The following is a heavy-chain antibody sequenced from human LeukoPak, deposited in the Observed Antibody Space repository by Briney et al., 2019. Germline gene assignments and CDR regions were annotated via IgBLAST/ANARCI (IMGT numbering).Heavy chain of an antibody. Sequence: SETLSLTCTVSGGSTSAYYWSWIRQPPGKGLEWIGYIYYSGSTNYNPSLKSRATMSVDTSKNQFSLKLSSVTAADTAVYYCARDFASYYYGMDVWGQGTTVTVSS. CDR3: ARDFASYYYGMDV. J-gene: IGHJ6*02. D-gene: IGHD3-3*01. CDR1: GGSTSAYY. V-gene: IGHV4-59*01. CDR2: IYYSGST.